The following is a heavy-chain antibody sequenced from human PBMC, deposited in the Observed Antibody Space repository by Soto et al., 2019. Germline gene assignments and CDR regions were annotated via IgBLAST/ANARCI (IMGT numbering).Heavy chain of an antibody. CDR2: ISYDGSNK. V-gene: IGHV3-30*14. D-gene: IGHD6-19*01. J-gene: IGHJ4*02. Sequence: QVQLVESGGGVVQPGRSLRLSCAASGFTFSTYAMHWVRQAPGKGLEWVAVISYDGSNKYYADSVKGRFTISRDNSKHTLYSQKNSLRAEDTAVYYCARDKSPYSSGGHHSHFDYWGQGTLVTVSS. CDR3: ARDKSPYSSGGHHSHFDY. CDR1: GFTFSTYA.